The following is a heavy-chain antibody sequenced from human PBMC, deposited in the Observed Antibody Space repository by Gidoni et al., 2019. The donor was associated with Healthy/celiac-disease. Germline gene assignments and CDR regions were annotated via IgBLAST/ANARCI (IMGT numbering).Heavy chain of an antibody. CDR3: TLSNWNDAYYYGMDV. V-gene: IGHV3-49*03. J-gene: IGHJ6*02. CDR2: IRSKAYGGTT. CDR1: GFTFGDSA. D-gene: IGHD1-1*01. Sequence: EVQLVAPGGGLVQPGRSLRLSCTASGFTFGDSAMRWFRQAPGKGLEWVGFIRSKAYGGTTEYAASVKGRFTISRDDSKSIAYLEMNSLKTEDTAVYYCTLSNWNDAYYYGMDVWGQGTTVTVSS.